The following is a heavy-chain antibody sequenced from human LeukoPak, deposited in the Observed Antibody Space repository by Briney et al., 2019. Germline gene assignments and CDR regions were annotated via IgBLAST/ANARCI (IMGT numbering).Heavy chain of an antibody. CDR1: GGSFSGYY. J-gene: IGHJ4*02. Sequence: SETLSLTCAVYGGSFSGYYWSWIRQPPGKGLEWIGEINHSGSTNYDPSLKSRVTISVDTSKNQFSLKLSSVTAADTAVYYCASPRGSGRPTAHYYFDYWGQGTLVTVSS. CDR2: INHSGST. D-gene: IGHD3-10*01. V-gene: IGHV4-34*01. CDR3: ASPRGSGRPTAHYYFDY.